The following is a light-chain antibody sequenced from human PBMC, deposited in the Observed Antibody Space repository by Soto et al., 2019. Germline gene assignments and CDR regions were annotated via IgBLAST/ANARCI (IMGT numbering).Light chain of an antibody. Sequence: EIVLTQSPGTLSLSPGERATLSCRASQSVSSSYLAWYQQKPGQAPMLLIYVASSRATGIPDRFSGSGTGRDFSLTISRLEPEDFAVYYWQQYGSSPPYNFGQGTKLEIK. CDR1: QSVSSSY. J-gene: IGKJ2*01. CDR2: VAS. CDR3: QQYGSSPPYN. V-gene: IGKV3-20*01.